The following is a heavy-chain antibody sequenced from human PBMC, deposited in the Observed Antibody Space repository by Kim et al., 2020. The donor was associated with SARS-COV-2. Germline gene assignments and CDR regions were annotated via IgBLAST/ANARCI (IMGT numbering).Heavy chain of an antibody. CDR3: AETYLARPYYYYGMDV. CDR1: GFTFSSYA. Sequence: GGSLRLSCAASGFTFSSYAMSWVRQAPGKGLEWVSAISGSGGSTYYADSVKGRFTISRDNSKNTLYLQMDSLRAEDTAVYYCAETYLARPYYYYGMDVCGQGTTVTVSS. J-gene: IGHJ6*02. CDR2: ISGSGGST. V-gene: IGHV3-23*01.